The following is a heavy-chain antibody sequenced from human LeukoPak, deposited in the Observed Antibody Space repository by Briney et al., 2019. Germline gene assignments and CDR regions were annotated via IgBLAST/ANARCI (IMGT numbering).Heavy chain of an antibody. J-gene: IGHJ5*02. CDR3: ARDKLGYCSGGSCYGFDP. CDR2: INHSGST. CDR1: GRSFSGYY. D-gene: IGHD2-15*01. V-gene: IGHV4-34*01. Sequence: PSETLSLTCAVYGRSFSGYYWSWIRQPPGKGLEWIGEINHSGSTNYNPSLKSRVTISVDTSKNQFSLKLSSVTAADTAVYYCARDKLGYCSGGSCYGFDPWGQGTLVTVSS.